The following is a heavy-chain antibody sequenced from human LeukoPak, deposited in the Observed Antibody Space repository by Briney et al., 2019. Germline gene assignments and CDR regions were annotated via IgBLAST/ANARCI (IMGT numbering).Heavy chain of an antibody. CDR1: GGSMSSGGYY. Sequence: PSETLSLTCTVAGGSMSSGGYYWSWIRQHPEKGLEWIGYIYYSGSTYYNPSLKSRVTISVDTSKNQFSLKLSSVAAADTAVYYCARSWEVVAFHYWAQGTLVTVSS. V-gene: IGHV4-31*03. J-gene: IGHJ4*02. CDR2: IYYSGST. CDR3: ARSWEVVAFHY. D-gene: IGHD2-2*01.